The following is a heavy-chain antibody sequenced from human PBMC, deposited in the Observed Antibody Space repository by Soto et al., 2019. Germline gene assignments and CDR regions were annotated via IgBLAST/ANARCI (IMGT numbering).Heavy chain of an antibody. CDR1: GFTFSGSV. J-gene: IGHJ3*02. Sequence: GGSLRLSCAASGFTFSGSVMNWVRQAPGKGLEWVSYISNSGNTIYYADSVKGRFTISRDNAKNSLFLQMNSLRAEDTAVYYCARVTLFLGYCSSTTCPRGAFDIWGQGTMVTVSS. V-gene: IGHV3-48*01. D-gene: IGHD2-2*01. CDR2: ISNSGNTI. CDR3: ARVTLFLGYCSSTTCPRGAFDI.